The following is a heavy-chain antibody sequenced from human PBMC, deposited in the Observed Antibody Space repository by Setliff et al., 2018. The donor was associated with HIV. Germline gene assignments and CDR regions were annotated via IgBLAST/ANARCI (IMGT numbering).Heavy chain of an antibody. V-gene: IGHV1-18*01. Sequence: ASVQVSCKASGYTFTSYGISWVRQAPGQGLEWMGWISSYNDNRNYAQNFQGRVTMTTHTSTSTAYMELRSLTSDDTAVYYCARNRMYAAMAPMAPFDYWGQGTLVTVSS. CDR2: ISSYNDNR. D-gene: IGHD2-8*01. J-gene: IGHJ4*02. CDR1: GYTFTSYG. CDR3: ARNRMYAAMAPMAPFDY.